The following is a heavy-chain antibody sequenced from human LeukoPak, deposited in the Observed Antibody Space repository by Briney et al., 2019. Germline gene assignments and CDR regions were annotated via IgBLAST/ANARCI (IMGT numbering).Heavy chain of an antibody. CDR1: GFSFNTFA. J-gene: IGHJ6*02. Sequence: GGSLRLACAASGFSFNTFAMTWVRQAPGKGLEWVSSISRSGDGTYYADSVKGRFTISRDNSKNTLYLQMNSLRAEDTAVYYCASLGYGMDVWGQGTTVTVS. V-gene: IGHV3-23*01. CDR3: ASLGYGMDV. CDR2: ISRSGDGT.